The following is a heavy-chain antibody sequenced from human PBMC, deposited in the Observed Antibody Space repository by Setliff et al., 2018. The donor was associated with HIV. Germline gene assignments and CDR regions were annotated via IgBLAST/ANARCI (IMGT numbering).Heavy chain of an antibody. Sequence: SETLSLTCTVSGGSNSSNSYYWGWIRQPPGKGLEWIGSIYHSGRTYYNPSLKSRVTISVDTSKNQFSLKLTSVTAADTAVYYCARDWRAYGVLGSWGQGMLVTVSS. V-gene: IGHV4-39*07. D-gene: IGHD4-17*01. CDR3: ARDWRAYGVLGS. J-gene: IGHJ4*02. CDR1: GGSNSSNSYY. CDR2: IYHSGRT.